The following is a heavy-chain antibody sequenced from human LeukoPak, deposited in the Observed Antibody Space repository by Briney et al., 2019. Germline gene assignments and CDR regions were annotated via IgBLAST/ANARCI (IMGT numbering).Heavy chain of an antibody. D-gene: IGHD6-19*01. V-gene: IGHV4-59*08. CDR2: IYYTGKI. CDR3: VRRDTGWNYFDY. J-gene: IGHJ4*02. Sequence: SETLSLTCAVSGGSINSHYWGWIRQPPGKGLQWIGDIYYTGKINYNPSLKSRVTITLDTSKDHLSLNLTSVLTADTAIYYCVRRDTGWNYFDYWGQGILVTVSS. CDR1: GGSINSHY.